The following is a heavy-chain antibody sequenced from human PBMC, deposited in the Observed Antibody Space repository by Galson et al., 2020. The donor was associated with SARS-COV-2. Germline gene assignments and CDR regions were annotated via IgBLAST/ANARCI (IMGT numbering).Heavy chain of an antibody. CDR3: VYLGGSIGYYYYDYDMDP. Sequence: GESLKISCVASGFTFSTYWMSWVRQAPGKGLEWVANIKPDGSEKYYADSVEGRFSISRDNAKKSLYLQMNSLRAEDTDVYFCVYLGGSIGYYYYDYDMDPWGQGTTVTVSS. V-gene: IGHV3-7*01. CDR1: GFTFSTYW. J-gene: IGHJ6*02. D-gene: IGHD3-22*01. CDR2: IKPDGSEK.